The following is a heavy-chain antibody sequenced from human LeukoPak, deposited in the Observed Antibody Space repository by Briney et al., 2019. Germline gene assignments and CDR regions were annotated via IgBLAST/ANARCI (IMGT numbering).Heavy chain of an antibody. Sequence: SETLSLTCTVSGGSIRRGGYYWSWTRRPPGKGLEGIGYIYYRGSTYFTPSLKSRATISVDTSKNQFSLKLSSVTAADTAVYYCARYRYYDILTGYLRDNNWFDPWGQGTLVTVSS. CDR1: GGSIRRGGYY. CDR3: ARYRYYDILTGYLRDNNWFDP. V-gene: IGHV4-31*03. J-gene: IGHJ5*02. D-gene: IGHD3-9*01. CDR2: IYYRGST.